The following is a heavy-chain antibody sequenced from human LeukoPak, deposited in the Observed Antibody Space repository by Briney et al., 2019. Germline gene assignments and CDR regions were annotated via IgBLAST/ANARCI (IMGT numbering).Heavy chain of an antibody. D-gene: IGHD6-13*01. Sequence: GGSLRLSCAASGFTFSSHVMTWVRQAPGKGLERVSVISGSGGSTYYADSVKGRFTISRDNDKNTLYLQMSSLRAEGTALYHCAKAPPVYSSTWFRCYFDYWGQGTLVTVSS. V-gene: IGHV3-23*01. CDR2: ISGSGGST. CDR1: GFTFSSHV. CDR3: AKAPPVYSSTWFRCYFDY. J-gene: IGHJ4*02.